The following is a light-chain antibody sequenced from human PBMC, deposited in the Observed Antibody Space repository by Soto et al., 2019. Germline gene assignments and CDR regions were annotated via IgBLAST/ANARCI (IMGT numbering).Light chain of an antibody. Sequence: DIQMTQSPSSLSASVGDRVTITCQASPDISNYLNWDQQKPGKDPKLHIHDASNLETGVPSRFSGSGSWTDFTFAISSLQPEDMATDYCQPYYNLPPYTFGQGTKLEIK. V-gene: IGKV1-33*01. CDR1: PDISNY. J-gene: IGKJ2*01. CDR2: DAS. CDR3: QPYYNLPPYT.